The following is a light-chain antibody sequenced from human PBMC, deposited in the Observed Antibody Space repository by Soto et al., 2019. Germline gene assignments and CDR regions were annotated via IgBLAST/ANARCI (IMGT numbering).Light chain of an antibody. CDR1: SSDVGSYNL. J-gene: IGLJ7*01. Sequence: QSALTQPASVSGSPGQSITISCTGTSSDVGSYNLVSWYQQHPGKAPKLMIYEGSKRPSGVSNRFSGSKSGNTASLTISGLQAEDEADYYCYSYAGSSTAVFGGGTQLTVL. V-gene: IGLV2-23*01. CDR3: YSYAGSSTAV. CDR2: EGS.